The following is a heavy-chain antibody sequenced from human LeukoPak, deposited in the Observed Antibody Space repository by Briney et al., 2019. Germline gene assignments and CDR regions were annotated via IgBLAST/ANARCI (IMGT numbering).Heavy chain of an antibody. Sequence: SEILSLTCTVSGGSISSSSYYWGWIRQPPGKGLEWIGSIYYSGSTYYNPSLKSRVTISVDTSKNQFSLKLSSVTAADTAVYYCARPGVASLYGMDVWGQGTTVTVSS. D-gene: IGHD2-15*01. CDR2: IYYSGST. CDR3: ARPGVASLYGMDV. V-gene: IGHV4-39*01. CDR1: GGSISSSSYY. J-gene: IGHJ6*02.